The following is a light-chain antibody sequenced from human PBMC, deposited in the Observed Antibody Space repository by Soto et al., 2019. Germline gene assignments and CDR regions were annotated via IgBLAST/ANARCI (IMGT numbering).Light chain of an antibody. J-gene: IGLJ2*01. Sequence: NFMLTQPHSVSESPGKPVTFPGTGSGGGLATNYVQWYQQRPGSVPITVIYEDNQRPSGVPDRFSGSIDSSSNSASLTISGLKTEDEADYYCQSYDTNNRAVFGGGTKVTVL. CDR3: QSYDTNNRAV. V-gene: IGLV6-57*02. CDR1: GGGLATNY. CDR2: EDN.